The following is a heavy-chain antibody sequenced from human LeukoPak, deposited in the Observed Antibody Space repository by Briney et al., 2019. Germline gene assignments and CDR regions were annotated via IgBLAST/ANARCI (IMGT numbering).Heavy chain of an antibody. Sequence: GASVKVSCKASGGTFSSYAISWVRQAPGQGLEWMGGIIPIFGTANYAQKFQDRVTITADESTSTAYMELSSLRSEDTAVYYCARLYDYVWGSYRHFDYWAREPWSPSPQ. CDR3: ARLYDYVWGSYRHFDY. D-gene: IGHD3-16*02. V-gene: IGHV1-69*13. J-gene: IGHJ4*02. CDR1: GGTFSSYA. CDR2: IIPIFGTA.